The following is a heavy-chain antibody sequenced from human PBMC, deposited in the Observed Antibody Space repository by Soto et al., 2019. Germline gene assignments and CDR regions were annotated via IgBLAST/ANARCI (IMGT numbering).Heavy chain of an antibody. CDR2: IYHSGST. D-gene: IGHD1-26*01. CDR3: ARRGGVGATTFDY. J-gene: IGHJ4*02. Sequence: SETLSLTCAVSGGSISSSNWWSWVRQPPGKGLEWIGEIYHSGSTNYNPSLKSRVTISVDKSKNQFSLKLSSVTAADTAVYYCARRGGVGATTFDYWGQGTLVTVSS. V-gene: IGHV4-4*02. CDR1: GGSISSSNW.